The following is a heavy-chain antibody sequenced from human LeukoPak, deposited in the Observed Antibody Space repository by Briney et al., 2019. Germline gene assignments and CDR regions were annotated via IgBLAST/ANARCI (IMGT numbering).Heavy chain of an antibody. CDR1: EFTFGTYA. Sequence: GGSLRLSCSASEFTFGTYAMLWVRQAPGKGLEYVSAISSNGRDTYYAASVRGRFSISRVNSNNTLCLQMNSLRPEDTAMYYCARLAAAGHSDYWGQGALVAVSS. D-gene: IGHD6-25*01. CDR2: ISSNGRDT. V-gene: IGHV3-64D*06. J-gene: IGHJ4*02. CDR3: ARLAAAGHSDY.